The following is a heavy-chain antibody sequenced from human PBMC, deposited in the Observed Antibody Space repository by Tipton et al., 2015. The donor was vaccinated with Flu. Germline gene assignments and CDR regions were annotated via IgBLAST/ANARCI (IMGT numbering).Heavy chain of an antibody. CDR2: IYYTGST. V-gene: IGHV4-30-4*01. Sequence: TLSLTCTVSGGSISSRDHFWSWIRQPPGKGLEWIGYIYYTGSTYFNPSLQSRVSISVDTSRNQFSLRLISVTAADTAVYYCARVSPRRVTSIQVVMLPEGYFGHWGQGALVTVSS. D-gene: IGHD4-23*01. CDR1: GGSISSRDHF. J-gene: IGHJ4*02. CDR3: ARVSPRRVTSIQVVMLPEGYFGH.